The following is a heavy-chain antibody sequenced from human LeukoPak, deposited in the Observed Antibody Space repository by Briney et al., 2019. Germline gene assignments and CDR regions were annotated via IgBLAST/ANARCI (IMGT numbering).Heavy chain of an antibody. Sequence: GGSLRLSCAASGFTFSNYGMSWVRQAPGKGLEGVSAISGSGGSTYYADSVKGRFTISRDNSKNTLYLQMSSLRAEDTAVYFCAKVNWDDAFDIWGQGAMVTVSS. CDR3: AKVNWDDAFDI. V-gene: IGHV3-23*01. J-gene: IGHJ3*02. D-gene: IGHD7-27*01. CDR2: ISGSGGST. CDR1: GFTFSNYG.